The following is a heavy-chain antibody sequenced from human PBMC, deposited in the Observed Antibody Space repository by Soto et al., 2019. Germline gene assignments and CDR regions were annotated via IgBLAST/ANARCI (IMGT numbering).Heavy chain of an antibody. V-gene: IGHV3-33*01. CDR1: GFTFSSYG. CDR3: ARDLLTAPVAGNHYYYYYGMYV. Sequence: QVQLVESGGGVVQPGRSLRLSCAASGFTFSSYGMHWVRQAPGKGLEWVAVIWYDGSNKYYADSVKGRFTISRDNSKNTLYLKMNSLRAEDTAVYYCARDLLTAPVAGNHYYYYYGMYVWGQGTTVTVSS. D-gene: IGHD6-19*01. CDR2: IWYDGSNK. J-gene: IGHJ6*02.